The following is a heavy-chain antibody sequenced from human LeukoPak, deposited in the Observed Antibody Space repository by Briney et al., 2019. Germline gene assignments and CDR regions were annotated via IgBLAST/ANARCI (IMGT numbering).Heavy chain of an antibody. CDR2: IKQDGSAK. J-gene: IGHJ4*02. V-gene: IGHV3-7*04. CDR1: GFTFSSYW. CDR3: ARGRGSLDY. Sequence: GGSLRLSCAASGFTFSSYWMTWVRQAPGKGLEWVANIKQDGSAKYTLDSVKGRFTISRDNAKNSLYLQMNSPRAEDTAIYYCARGRGSLDYWGQGALVTVSS. D-gene: IGHD6-25*01.